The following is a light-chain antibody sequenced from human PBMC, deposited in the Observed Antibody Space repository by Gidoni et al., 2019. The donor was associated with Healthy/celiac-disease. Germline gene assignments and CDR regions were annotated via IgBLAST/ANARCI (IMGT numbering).Light chain of an antibody. J-gene: IGKJ1*01. V-gene: IGKV3-11*01. CDR3: QQRSNGVRT. Sequence: EIVLTQSPATLSLSPGERATLSCRASQRVSSYLAWYQQKPGQAPRLLIYDASNRATGIPARFSGSGSGTYFTLTISSLEPEDFAVYYCQQRSNGVRTFGQGTKVKIK. CDR2: DAS. CDR1: QRVSSY.